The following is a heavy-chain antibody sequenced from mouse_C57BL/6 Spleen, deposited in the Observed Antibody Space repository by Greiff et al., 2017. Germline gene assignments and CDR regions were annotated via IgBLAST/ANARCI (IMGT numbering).Heavy chain of an antibody. CDR1: GFTFSSYA. D-gene: IGHD2-1*01. CDR3: TRDRDGNYRCAY. J-gene: IGHJ3*01. V-gene: IGHV5-9-1*02. CDR2: ISSGGDYI. Sequence: EVKLVESGEGLVKPGGSLKLSCAASGFTFSSYAMSWVRQTQEKRLEWVAYISSGGDYIYYADTVKGRFTISRDNARNTLYLQMSSLKSDDTAMYYCTRDRDGNYRCAYWGQGTLVTVSA.